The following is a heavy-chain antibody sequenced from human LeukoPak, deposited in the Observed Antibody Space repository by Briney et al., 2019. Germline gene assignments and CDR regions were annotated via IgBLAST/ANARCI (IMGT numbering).Heavy chain of an antibody. CDR1: GFTVSNTY. CDR3: AKVQGVVITNDAFDI. CDR2: IYSGGGT. Sequence: GGSLRLSCAASGFTVSNTYMSWVRQAPGKGLEWVSIIYSGGGTRYADSVKGRFTISRDNSKNTLYLQMNSLRAEDTAVYYCAKVQGVVITNDAFDIWGQGTMVTVSS. J-gene: IGHJ3*02. V-gene: IGHV3-53*01. D-gene: IGHD3-22*01.